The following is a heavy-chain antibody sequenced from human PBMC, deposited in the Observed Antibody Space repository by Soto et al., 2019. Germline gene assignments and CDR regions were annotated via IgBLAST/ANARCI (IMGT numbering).Heavy chain of an antibody. J-gene: IGHJ5*02. D-gene: IGHD2-15*01. V-gene: IGHV2-26*01. CDR3: ARRYCSGGSCYLDP. Sequence: QVTLKESGPVLVKPTETLTLTCTVSGFSLSNARMGVSWIRQPPGKALEWLAHIFSNDEKSYSTSLKSRLTIXKXTXXSQVVLTMTNMDPVDTATYYCARRYCSGGSCYLDPWGQGTLVTVSS. CDR1: GFSLSNARMG. CDR2: IFSNDEK.